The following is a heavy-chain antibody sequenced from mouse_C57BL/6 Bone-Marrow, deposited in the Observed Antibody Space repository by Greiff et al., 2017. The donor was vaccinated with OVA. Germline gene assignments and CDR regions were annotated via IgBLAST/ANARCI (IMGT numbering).Heavy chain of an antibody. J-gene: IGHJ4*01. CDR2: IDPANDNT. CDR3: ARGNFGSSFYAMDY. Sequence: EVMLQQSVAELVRPGASVKLSCTASGFNIKNTYMHWVKQRPEQGLEWIGRIDPANDNTKYAPKFQGKATMTADTSSNTAYLQLSSLSSEDTAVYCCARGNFGSSFYAMDYWGQGTSVTVSS. CDR1: GFNIKNTY. V-gene: IGHV14-3*01. D-gene: IGHD1-1*01.